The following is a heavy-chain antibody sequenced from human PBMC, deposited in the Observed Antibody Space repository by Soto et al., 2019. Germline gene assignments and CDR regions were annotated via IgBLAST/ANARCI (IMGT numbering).Heavy chain of an antibody. D-gene: IGHD3-10*02. CDR3: VFFFQAEDGIRDVRSVSAFLLNRSSDL. Sequence: YVSAISSNGGSTYYANSVKSRFTISRDNSKNTLYLQMGSLRAEDMAVYFCVFFFQAEDGIRDVRSVSAFLLNRSSDL. CDR2: ISSNGGST. V-gene: IGHV3-64*01. J-gene: IGHJ2*01.